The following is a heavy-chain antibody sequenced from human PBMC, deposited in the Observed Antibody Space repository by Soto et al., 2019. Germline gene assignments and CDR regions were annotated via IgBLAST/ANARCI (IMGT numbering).Heavy chain of an antibody. V-gene: IGHV4-39*01. D-gene: IGHD2-15*01. CDR1: GGSISSSSYY. CDR3: ARLRGXTAGCSGGSCYFNWFDP. CDR2: IYYSGST. Sequence: SETLSLTCTVSGGSISSSSYYWGWIRQPPGKGLEWIGSIYYSGSTYYNPSLKSRVTISVDTSKNQFSLKLSSVTAADTAVYYCARLRGXTAGCSGGSCYFNWFDPWGQGTLVTVSS. J-gene: IGHJ5*02.